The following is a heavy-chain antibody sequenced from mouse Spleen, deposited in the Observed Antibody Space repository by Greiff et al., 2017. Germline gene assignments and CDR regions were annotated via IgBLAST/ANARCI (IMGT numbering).Heavy chain of an antibody. CDR1: GFTFSSYA. V-gene: IGHV5-9*04. CDR2: ISSGGGNT. CDR3: ARRSTMITTAFAY. J-gene: IGHJ3*01. D-gene: IGHD2-4*01. Sequence: EVKLVESGGGLVKHGGSLKLSCAASGFTFSSYAMSWVRQTPEKRLEWVATISSGGGNTYYPDSVKGRFTISRDNAKNTLYLQMSSLKSEDTAMYYCARRSTMITTAFAYWGQGTLVTVSA.